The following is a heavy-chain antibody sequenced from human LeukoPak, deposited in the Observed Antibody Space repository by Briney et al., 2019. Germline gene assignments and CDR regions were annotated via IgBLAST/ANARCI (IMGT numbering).Heavy chain of an antibody. J-gene: IGHJ5*02. V-gene: IGHV1-69*02. D-gene: IGHD5-18*01. CDR3: ARWMATAMVGRGENWFDP. CDR1: GGTFSSYT. Sequence: ASVKVSCKASGGTFSSYTISWVRQAPGQGLEWMGRIIPILGIANYAQKSQGRVTITTDESTSTAYMELSSLRSEDTAVYYCARWMATAMVGRGENWFDPWGQGTLVTVSS. CDR2: IIPILGIA.